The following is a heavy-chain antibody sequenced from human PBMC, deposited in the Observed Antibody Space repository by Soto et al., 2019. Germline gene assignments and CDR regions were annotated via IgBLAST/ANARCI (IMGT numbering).Heavy chain of an antibody. CDR2: INQVGSER. CDR1: GFTFSNFW. CDR3: ARPRYSGSYQGSFDY. V-gene: IGHV3-7*05. Sequence: EVQLVESGGGLVQPGGSLRLSCAASGFTFSNFWMSWVRQAPGKGLEWVASINQVGSERYSLDSVKGRFTISRDNAKNSLYLQMNSLRAEDTALYYCARPRYSGSYQGSFDYWGQGTLVTVSS. J-gene: IGHJ4*02. D-gene: IGHD1-26*01.